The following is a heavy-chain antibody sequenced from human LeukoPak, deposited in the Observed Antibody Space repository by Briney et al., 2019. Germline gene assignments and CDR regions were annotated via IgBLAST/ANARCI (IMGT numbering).Heavy chain of an antibody. D-gene: IGHD4-17*01. J-gene: IGHJ4*02. CDR1: GGSFSGYY. CDR2: INHSGST. V-gene: IGHV4-34*01. Sequence: SESLSLTCAVYGGSFSGYYWSWIRQPPGKGLEWIGEINHSGSTNYNPSLKSRVTISVDTSKNQSSLKLSSVTAADTAVYYCARRSMTTVTKFDYWGQGTLVTVSS. CDR3: ARRSMTTVTKFDY.